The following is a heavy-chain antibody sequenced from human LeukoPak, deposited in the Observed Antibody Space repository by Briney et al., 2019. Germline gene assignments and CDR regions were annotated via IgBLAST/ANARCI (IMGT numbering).Heavy chain of an antibody. CDR2: TNPSTGGT. CDR1: GYTFTGSY. D-gene: IGHD2-2*01. J-gene: IGHJ4*02. CDR3: ARGGAFCSITTCHEFDH. Sequence: ASVTVSCKTSGYTFTGSYLHWVRQVPGQGLEWMGWTNPSTGGTKSAQQFEGRVTMTRDTSNTTGYLELRSLRLDDTATYYCARGGAFCSITTCHEFDHWGQGTLVIVSS. V-gene: IGHV1-2*02.